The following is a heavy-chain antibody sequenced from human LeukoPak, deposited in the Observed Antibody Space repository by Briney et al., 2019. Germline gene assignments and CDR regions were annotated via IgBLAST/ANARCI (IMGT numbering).Heavy chain of an antibody. Sequence: GGSLRLSCAASGNYWMHWVRQAPGKGLVWVSHINGDGSWTTYADSVKGRFTISKDNAKNTVYLQMNSLRAEDTAVYYCARASKSSSCLDYWGQGTLVTVSS. V-gene: IGHV3-74*01. J-gene: IGHJ4*02. D-gene: IGHD6-13*01. CDR3: ARASKSSSCLDY. CDR1: GNYW. CDR2: INGDGSWT.